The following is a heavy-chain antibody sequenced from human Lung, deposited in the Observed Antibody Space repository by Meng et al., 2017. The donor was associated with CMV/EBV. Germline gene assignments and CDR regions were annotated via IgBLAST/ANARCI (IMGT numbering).Heavy chain of an antibody. CDR3: ARDRRGSYVTGWGY. Sequence: SXTXSLXCTVSGYSISSPYYWGWIRQPPGMGLEWIGSIYYSGNTYYNPSLKSRVTISVDTSKNQFSLKLSSVTAADTAVYYCARDRRGSYVTGWGYWGQGKXVTVSS. J-gene: IGHJ4*02. CDR1: GYSISSPYY. CDR2: IYYSGNT. V-gene: IGHV4-38-2*02. D-gene: IGHD3-16*01.